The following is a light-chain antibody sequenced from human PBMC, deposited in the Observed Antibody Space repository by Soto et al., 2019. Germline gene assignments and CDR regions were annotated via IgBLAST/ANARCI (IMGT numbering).Light chain of an antibody. CDR3: SSYTGSSTYVV. V-gene: IGLV2-14*01. CDR1: SSDVGGYNY. Sequence: QSVLTQPASVSGSPGQSITISCTGTSSDVGGYNYVSWYQQHPGKAPKLMIYDVSNRPSGVSNRFSGSKSGNTASLTISGLQAEDEGDYYCSSYTGSSTYVVFGGGTKLTVL. CDR2: DVS. J-gene: IGLJ2*01.